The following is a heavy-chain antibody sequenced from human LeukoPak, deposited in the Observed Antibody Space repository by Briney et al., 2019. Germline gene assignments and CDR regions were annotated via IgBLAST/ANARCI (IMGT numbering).Heavy chain of an antibody. J-gene: IGHJ4*02. D-gene: IGHD6-13*01. CDR3: ARERDGSWHFDY. V-gene: IGHV3-21*01. CDR2: ISSSSSYI. Sequence: GGSLRPSCAASGFTFSSYSMNWVRQAPGKGLEWVSSISSSSSYIYYADSVKGRFTISRDNAKNSLYLQMNSLRAEDTAVYYCARERDGSWHFDYWGQGTLVTVSS. CDR1: GFTFSSYS.